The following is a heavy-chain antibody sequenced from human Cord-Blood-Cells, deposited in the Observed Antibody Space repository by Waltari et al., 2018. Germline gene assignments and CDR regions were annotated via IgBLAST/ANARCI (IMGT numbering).Heavy chain of an antibody. D-gene: IGHD5-12*01. CDR3: ARGYSGYDPYYFDY. CDR1: GFTFSIYG. V-gene: IGHV3-33*01. CDR2: IWYDGSNK. J-gene: IGHJ4*02. Sequence: QVQLVESGGGVVQPGRSLRLSCAASGFTFSIYGMHWVRQAPGKGLEWVAVIWYDGSNKYYADSVKGLFTTSRDNSKNTLYLQMNSLRAEDTAVYYCARGYSGYDPYYFDYWGQGTLVTVSS.